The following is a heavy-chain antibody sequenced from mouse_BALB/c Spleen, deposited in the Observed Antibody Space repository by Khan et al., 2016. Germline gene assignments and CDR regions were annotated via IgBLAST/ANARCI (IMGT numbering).Heavy chain of an antibody. V-gene: IGHV9-3-1*01. CDR2: INTYTGET. Sequence: QIQLVQSGPELKKPGETVKISCKASGYTLTNYGMSWVKQAPGKGLKWMVWINTYTGETIYADDFKGRFAFSLETSVSIVYLQINILKHEDTATYVCARDFGNYGYFDVWGAGTTVTVSS. CDR3: ARDFGNYGYFDV. D-gene: IGHD2-1*01. J-gene: IGHJ1*01. CDR1: GYTLTNYG.